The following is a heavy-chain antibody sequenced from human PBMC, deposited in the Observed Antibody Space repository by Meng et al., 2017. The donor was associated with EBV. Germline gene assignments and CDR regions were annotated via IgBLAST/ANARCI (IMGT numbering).Heavy chain of an antibody. D-gene: IGHD6-13*01. CDR1: GFTLSSYA. CDR2: ISGSGGST. CDR3: AKDLAGGIAVDY. Sequence: EGALVVAGGGLVQPGGALRRSCAASGFTLSSYAMSWVRQAPGKGLEWVSAISGSGGSTYYADSVKGRFTISRDNSKNTLYLQMNSLRAEDTAVYYCAKDLAGGIAVDYWGQGTLVTVSS. J-gene: IGHJ4*02. V-gene: IGHV3-23*04.